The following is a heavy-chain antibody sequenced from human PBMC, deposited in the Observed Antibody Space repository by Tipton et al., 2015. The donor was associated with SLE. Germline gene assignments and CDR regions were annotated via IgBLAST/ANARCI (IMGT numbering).Heavy chain of an antibody. CDR3: AREASYPFGMDV. V-gene: IGHV4-39*07. D-gene: IGHD1-26*01. Sequence: TLSLTCTVSGGSISSSSYYWGWIRQPPGKGLEWIGSIYHSGSTYYNPSLKSRVTISVDTSKNQFSLKLSSVTAADTAVYYCAREASYPFGMDVWGQGTTVTVSS. J-gene: IGHJ6*02. CDR2: IYHSGST. CDR1: GGSISSSSYY.